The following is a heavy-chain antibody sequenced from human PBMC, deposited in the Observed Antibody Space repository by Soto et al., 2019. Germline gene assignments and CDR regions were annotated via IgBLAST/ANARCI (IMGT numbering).Heavy chain of an antibody. CDR3: AKGVTMVRGVILAWFDP. D-gene: IGHD3-10*01. V-gene: IGHV3-30*18. CDR2: ISYDGSNK. J-gene: IGHJ5*02. CDR1: GFTFSSYG. Sequence: QVQLVESGGGVVQPGRSLRLSCAASGFTFSSYGMHWVRQAPGKGLEWVAVISYDGSNKYYADSVKGRFTISRDNSKNPLYRQVTRVRTAGPAVYYCAKGVTMVRGVILAWFDPWRQGTLVTVSS.